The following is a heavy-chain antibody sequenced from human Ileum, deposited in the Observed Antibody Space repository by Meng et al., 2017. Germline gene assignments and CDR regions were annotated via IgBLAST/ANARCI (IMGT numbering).Heavy chain of an antibody. D-gene: IGHD5-18*01. CDR1: GGSVSSGSYY. V-gene: IGHV4-61*01. Sequence: ERLQESGPGLVRPSETLSLTCTVSGGSVSSGSYYWNWIRQPPGKGPEWIAYIYYTGSTNYNPSLKSRVIISADTSKNQFSLKLSSVTAADTAVYYCARAETALDYWGQGTLVTVSS. CDR2: IYYTGST. CDR3: ARAETALDY. J-gene: IGHJ4*02.